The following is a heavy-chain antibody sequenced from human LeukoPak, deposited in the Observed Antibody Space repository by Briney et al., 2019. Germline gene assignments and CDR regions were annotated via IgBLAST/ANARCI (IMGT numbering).Heavy chain of an antibody. V-gene: IGHV3-23*01. CDR2: ISGSGGTT. CDR3: AKAILFFDY. D-gene: IGHD3-10*01. J-gene: IGHJ4*02. Sequence: GGSLRLSCAASGFTFSTYGMSWVRQAPGKGLEWVSAISGSGGTTYYADSVKGRFTISGDNSKNTLYLQMNSLRAEDTAVYFCAKAILFFDYWGQGTLVTVSS. CDR1: GFTFSTYG.